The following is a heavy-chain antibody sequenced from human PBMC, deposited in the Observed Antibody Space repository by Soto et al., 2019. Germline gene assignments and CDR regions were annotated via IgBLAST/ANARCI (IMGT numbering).Heavy chain of an antibody. CDR3: GRGLGGGWYYFDY. CDR1: GYTFTSYA. CDR2: INAGNGNT. Sequence: GASVKVSCKASGYTFTSYAMHWVRQAPGQRLEWMGWINAGNGNTNYPQKFQGRVTMTTDTSTSTAYMELRSLTSDDTAVYYCGRGLGGGWYYFDYWGPGTLVTVSS. D-gene: IGHD6-19*01. V-gene: IGHV1-3*01. J-gene: IGHJ4*02.